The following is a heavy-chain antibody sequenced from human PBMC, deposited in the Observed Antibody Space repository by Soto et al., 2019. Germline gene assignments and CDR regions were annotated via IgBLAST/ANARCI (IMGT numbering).Heavy chain of an antibody. Sequence: PGXSLRLACVASGFTFNTYWITWVHRPPGKGLEWVANIKPDGSMQNYVDSVKGRFTISVDTSKNQFSLKLSSVTAADTAVYYCARHPDILTGPYDYWGQGTLVTVSS. CDR3: ARHPDILTGPYDY. D-gene: IGHD3-9*01. V-gene: IGHV3-7*02. CDR2: IKPDGSMQ. CDR1: GFTFNTYW. J-gene: IGHJ4*02.